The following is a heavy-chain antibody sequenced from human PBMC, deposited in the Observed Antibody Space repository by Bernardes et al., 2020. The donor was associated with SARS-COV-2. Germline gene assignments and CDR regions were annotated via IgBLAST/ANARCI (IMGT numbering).Heavy chain of an antibody. Sequence: GGSLRLSCAASGFTFSSYGMHWVRQAPGKGLEWVAVISYDGSNKYYADSVKGRFTISRDNSKNTLYLQMNSLRAEDTAVYYCARKLSYYGMDVWGQGTLVTVSS. J-gene: IGHJ6*02. D-gene: IGHD2-15*01. CDR1: GFTFSSYG. CDR2: ISYDGSNK. V-gene: IGHV3-30*03. CDR3: ARKLSYYGMDV.